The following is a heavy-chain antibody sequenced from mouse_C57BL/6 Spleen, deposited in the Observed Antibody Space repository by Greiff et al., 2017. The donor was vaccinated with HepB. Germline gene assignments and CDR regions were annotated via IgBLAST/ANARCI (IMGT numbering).Heavy chain of an antibody. J-gene: IGHJ2*01. D-gene: IGHD4-1*01. V-gene: IGHV1-50*01. CDR2: IDPSDSYT. CDR1: GYTFTSYW. CDR3: ASWANFDY. Sequence: VQLQQSGAELVKPGASVKLSCKASGYTFTSYWMQWVKQRPGQGLEWIGEIDPSDSYTNYNQKFKGKATLTVDTSSSTAYMQLSSLTSEDSAVYYCASWANFDYWGQGTTLTVSS.